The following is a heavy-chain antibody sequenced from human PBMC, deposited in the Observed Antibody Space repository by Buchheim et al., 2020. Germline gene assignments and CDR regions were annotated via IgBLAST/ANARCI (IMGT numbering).Heavy chain of an antibody. CDR3: ARDGSGSYYYYYGMDV. Sequence: EVQLLESGGGLVQPGGSLRLSCAASGFSFSTYPMAWVRQAPGKGLEWVANIKQDGSEKYYVDSVKGRFTISRDNAKNSLYLQMNSLRAEDTAVYYCARDGSGSYYYYYGMDVWGQGTT. V-gene: IGHV3-7*03. D-gene: IGHD3-10*01. CDR1: GFSFSTYP. J-gene: IGHJ6*02. CDR2: IKQDGSEK.